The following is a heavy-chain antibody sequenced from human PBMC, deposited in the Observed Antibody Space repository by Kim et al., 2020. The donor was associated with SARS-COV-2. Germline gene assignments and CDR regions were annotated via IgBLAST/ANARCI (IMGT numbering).Heavy chain of an antibody. CDR1: GGSFSGYY. CDR2: INHSGST. CDR3: ARSPIAVAGTHYFDY. Sequence: SETLSLTCAAYGGSFSGYYWSWIRQAPGKGLEWIGEINHSGSTNYNPSLKSRVTISVDTSKNQFSLKLSSVTAADTAVYYCARSPIAVAGTHYFDYWGQGTLVTVSS. D-gene: IGHD6-19*01. V-gene: IGHV4-34*01. J-gene: IGHJ4*02.